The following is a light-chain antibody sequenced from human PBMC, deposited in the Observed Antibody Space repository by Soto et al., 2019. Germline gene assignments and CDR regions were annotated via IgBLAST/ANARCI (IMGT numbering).Light chain of an antibody. Sequence: QAVVTQPASVSGSPGQSIAISCTGANSDLGDYDYVSWYQQRPGEAPKLMIYDVSNRPSGVSDRFSGSKSGNTASLTISGLQAEDEADYYCSSYTSSNASYVFGAGTKVTVL. CDR3: SSYTSSNASYV. CDR1: NSDLGDYDY. J-gene: IGLJ1*01. V-gene: IGLV2-14*01. CDR2: DVS.